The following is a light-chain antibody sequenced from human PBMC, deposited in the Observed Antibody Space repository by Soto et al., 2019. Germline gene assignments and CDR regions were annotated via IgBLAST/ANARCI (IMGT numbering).Light chain of an antibody. CDR1: QSVSVN. Sequence: EIVLTQSACAVSLSPGERATLSCRASQSVSVNSLAWYQQKGGQAPRLLIYAASTRATGVPDRFSGSRSGAEFTLTISSLQSEDFAVYYCQHYVNWPLTFGGGAKADIK. CDR2: AAS. V-gene: IGKV3-15*01. J-gene: IGKJ4*01. CDR3: QHYVNWPLT.